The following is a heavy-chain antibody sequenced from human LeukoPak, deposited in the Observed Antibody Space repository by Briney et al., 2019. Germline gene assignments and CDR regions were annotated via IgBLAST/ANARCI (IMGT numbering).Heavy chain of an antibody. CDR1: GFTFDDYA. J-gene: IGHJ3*01. V-gene: IGHV3-21*06. CDR2: ISSSSAYI. CDR3: ARQAVARPFDL. Sequence: PGGSLRLSCAASGFTFDDYAMHWVRQAPGKGLEWVSSISSSSAYIFYSDSVKGRFTISRDNAQSSLYLQMNSLRAGDTTVYYCARQAVARPFDLWGQGTMVAVSS.